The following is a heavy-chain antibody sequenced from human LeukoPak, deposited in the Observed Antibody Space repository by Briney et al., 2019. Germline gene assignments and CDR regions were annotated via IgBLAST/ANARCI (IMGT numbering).Heavy chain of an antibody. D-gene: IGHD6-19*01. Sequence: SETLSLTCTVSGGSNRAYYWSWIRQPAGKGLEWIGRIYISGTINYNPSLKSRVTMSVDTSKSQFSLKLSSVTAADTAVYYCARDDIAVAGTVDYWGQGTLVTVSS. J-gene: IGHJ4*02. CDR2: IYISGTI. V-gene: IGHV4-4*07. CDR3: ARDDIAVAGTVDY. CDR1: GGSNRAYY.